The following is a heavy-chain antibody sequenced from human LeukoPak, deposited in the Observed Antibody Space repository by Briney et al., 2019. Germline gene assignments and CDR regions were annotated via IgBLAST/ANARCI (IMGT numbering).Heavy chain of an antibody. Sequence: PGGSLRLSCTASGFTFSTYGMHWVRQAPGKGLEWLAFIRHDESNKIYADSKQGRLTISRDNSKNTVYLQVISLRAEDTAVYYCARTLTVAGTGPFDYWGQGTLVTVSS. CDR3: ARTLTVAGTGPFDY. CDR1: GFTFSTYG. V-gene: IGHV3-30*02. D-gene: IGHD6-19*01. J-gene: IGHJ4*02. CDR2: IRHDESNK.